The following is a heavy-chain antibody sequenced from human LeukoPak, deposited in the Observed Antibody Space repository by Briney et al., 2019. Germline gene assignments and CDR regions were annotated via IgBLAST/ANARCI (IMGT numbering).Heavy chain of an antibody. CDR1: GGSISSGTYY. CDR3: ARAVGGDGSGSL. D-gene: IGHD3-10*01. V-gene: IGHV4-61*02. J-gene: IGHJ4*02. CDR2: IYTSGST. Sequence: SETLSLTCTVSGGSISSGTYYWTWIRQPAGKGLEWIGRIYTSGSTNYNPSLKSRVTISIDSSKNQFSLKLSSVTAADTAVYYCARAVGGDGSGSLWGPGTLVTVSS.